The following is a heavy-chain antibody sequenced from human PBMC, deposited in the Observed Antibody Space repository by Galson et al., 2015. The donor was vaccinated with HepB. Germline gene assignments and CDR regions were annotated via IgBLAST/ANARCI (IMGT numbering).Heavy chain of an antibody. CDR3: ARVFGLMDYSNYEWNWFDP. V-gene: IGHV1-46*01. CDR1: GYTFTSYY. D-gene: IGHD4-11*01. J-gene: IGHJ5*02. CDR2: INPSGGST. Sequence: QSGAEVKKPGESLKISCKASGYTFTSYYMHWVRQAPGQGLEWMGIINPSGGSTSYAQKFQGRVTMTRDTSTSTVYMELSSLRSEDTAVYYCARVFGLMDYSNYEWNWFDPWGQGTLVTVSS.